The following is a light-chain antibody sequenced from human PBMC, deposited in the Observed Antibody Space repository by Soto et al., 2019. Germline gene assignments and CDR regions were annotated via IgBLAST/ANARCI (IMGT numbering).Light chain of an antibody. V-gene: IGKV1-5*01. Sequence: DIQMTQSPSSLSASVGDRVTITCRASQSISSYLNWYQQKPGKAPKLLIYDASSLESGVPSRFSGSGSGTEFTLTISSLQPDDFATYYCQQYNSSSWTFGQGTKWIS. CDR3: QQYNSSSWT. CDR1: QSISSY. J-gene: IGKJ1*01. CDR2: DAS.